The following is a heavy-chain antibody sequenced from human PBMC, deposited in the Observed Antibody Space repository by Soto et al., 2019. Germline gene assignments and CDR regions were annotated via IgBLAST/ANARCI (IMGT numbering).Heavy chain of an antibody. CDR1: GFSFNIYA. J-gene: IGHJ4*02. Sequence: WGTLRLSCAASGFSFNIYAMSWFRQSPGKRLAWVTGISGSGESTHYLDSVKCRFTISRDTVKNTLYLQMNSLSAEDTAVYYFAKAFSYEYVVASVRYYFDXWGQGALVTV. V-gene: IGHV3-23*01. CDR2: ISGSGEST. D-gene: IGHD3-16*01. CDR3: AKAFSYEYVVASVRYYFDX.